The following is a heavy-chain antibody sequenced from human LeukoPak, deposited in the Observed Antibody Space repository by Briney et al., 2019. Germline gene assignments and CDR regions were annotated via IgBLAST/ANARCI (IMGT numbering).Heavy chain of an antibody. D-gene: IGHD3-10*01. J-gene: IGHJ4*02. CDR2: MNPNSGGT. CDR3: ARDLSGTYQIDY. V-gene: IGHV1-2*02. Sequence: ASVKDSCKASGYTFTDYYMHWVRQAPGQGLEWMGWMNPNSGGTNYPQKFQGRVTMTRDTSINTAYMELSRLRSDDTAVYYCARDLSGTYQIDYWGQGTLVTVSS. CDR1: GYTFTDYY.